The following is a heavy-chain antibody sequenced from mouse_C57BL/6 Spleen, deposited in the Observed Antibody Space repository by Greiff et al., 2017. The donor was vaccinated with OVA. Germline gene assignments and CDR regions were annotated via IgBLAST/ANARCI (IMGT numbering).Heavy chain of an antibody. CDR3: TRYQLRLQAWFAY. J-gene: IGHJ3*01. D-gene: IGHD3-2*02. CDR1: GYPFTDYE. V-gene: IGHV1-15*01. CDR2: IYPETGGT. Sequence: QVQLQQSGAELVRPGASVTLSCKASGYPFTDYEMHWVKQTPVHGLEWVGAIYPETGGTAYNQKFKGKAILTADKSSSTAYMELRSLTSEDSAVYYCTRYQLRLQAWFAYWGQGTLVTVSA.